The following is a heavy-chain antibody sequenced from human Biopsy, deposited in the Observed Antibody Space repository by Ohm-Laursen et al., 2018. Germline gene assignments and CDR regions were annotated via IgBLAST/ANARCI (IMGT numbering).Heavy chain of an antibody. V-gene: IGHV3-21*01. J-gene: IGHJ6*02. D-gene: IGHD2-2*01. Sequence: SLRLSCAASGFPFHVNVMTWVRQAPGKGLEWVSSISSRSSDIYYADSVKGRFTISRDNAKNSLFLHMNSLRAEDTAVYYCARESALKWYQSLSYFNGMDVWGQGTTATVSS. CDR1: GFPFHVNV. CDR3: ARESALKWYQSLSYFNGMDV. CDR2: ISSRSSDI.